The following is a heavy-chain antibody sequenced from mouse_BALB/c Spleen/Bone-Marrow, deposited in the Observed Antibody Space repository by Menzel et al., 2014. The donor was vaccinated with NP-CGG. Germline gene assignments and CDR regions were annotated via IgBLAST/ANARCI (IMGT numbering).Heavy chain of an antibody. CDR1: GYSITSDYA. Sequence: ESGPGLVKPSQSLSLTCTVTGYSITSDYAWNWIRQFQGNELEWMGYISYSSSTNYNPSLKSRISITRDTSKNQFFLQLNSVTAEDTATYYCARWDYGDYAMDYWGQGTSVTVSS. V-gene: IGHV3-2*02. CDR2: ISYSSST. J-gene: IGHJ4*01. D-gene: IGHD1-2*01. CDR3: ARWDYGDYAMDY.